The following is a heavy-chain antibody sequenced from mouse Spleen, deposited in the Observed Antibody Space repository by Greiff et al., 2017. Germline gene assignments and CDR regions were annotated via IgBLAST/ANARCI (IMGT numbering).Heavy chain of an antibody. D-gene: IGHD1-1*01. Sequence: EVNVVESGGGLVQPGGSRKLSCAASGFTFSSFGMHWVRQAPEKGLEWVAYISSGSSTIYYADTVKGRFTISRDNPKNTLFLQMTSLRSEDTAMYYCAREITTVVAELYWYFDVWGAGTTVTVSS. V-gene: IGHV5-17*02. CDR1: GFTFSSFG. CDR2: ISSGSSTI. CDR3: AREITTVVAELYWYFDV. J-gene: IGHJ1*01.